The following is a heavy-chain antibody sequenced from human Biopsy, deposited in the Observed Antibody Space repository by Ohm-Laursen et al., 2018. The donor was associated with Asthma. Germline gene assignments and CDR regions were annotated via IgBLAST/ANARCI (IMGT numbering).Heavy chain of an antibody. J-gene: IGHJ4*02. Sequence: TLSLTCSVSGGSISSGGYSWSWIRQPPGKGLEWTPYIYHSGSTYYNPSLKSRVTISVDRSKNQFSLKLSSVTAADTAVYYCARVKDGYNFDYWGQGTLVTVSS. CDR3: ARVKDGYNFDY. CDR1: GGSISSGGYS. V-gene: IGHV4-30-2*01. D-gene: IGHD5-24*01. CDR2: IYHSGST.